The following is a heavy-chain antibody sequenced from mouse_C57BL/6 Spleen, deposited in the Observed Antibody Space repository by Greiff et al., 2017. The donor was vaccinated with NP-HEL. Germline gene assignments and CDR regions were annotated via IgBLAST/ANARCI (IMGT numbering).Heavy chain of an antibody. V-gene: IGHV1-64*01. CDR3: ARRGGIYYDYDGYFDV. J-gene: IGHJ1*03. CDR1: GYTFTSYW. Sequence: QVQLQQPGAELVKPGASVKLSCKASGYTFTSYWMHWVKQRPGQGLEWIGMIHPNSGSTNYNEKFKSKATLTVDKSSSTAYMQLSSLTSEDSAVYYCARRGGIYYDYDGYFDVWGTGTTVTVSS. D-gene: IGHD2-4*01. CDR2: IHPNSGST.